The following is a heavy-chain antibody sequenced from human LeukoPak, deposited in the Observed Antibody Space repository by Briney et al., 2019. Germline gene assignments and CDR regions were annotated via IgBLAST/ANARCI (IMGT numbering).Heavy chain of an antibody. CDR2: IYHSGST. D-gene: IGHD4-23*01. Sequence: PSETLSLTCTVSGGSISSDDYYWSWIRQAPGKGLEWIGYIYHSGSTYYNPTLKSRVTISVDTSKNQFSLKLSSVTAADTAVYYCARDRSYGGMDYWGQGTLVTVSS. CDR1: GGSISSDDYY. J-gene: IGHJ4*02. CDR3: ARDRSYGGMDY. V-gene: IGHV4-30-4*01.